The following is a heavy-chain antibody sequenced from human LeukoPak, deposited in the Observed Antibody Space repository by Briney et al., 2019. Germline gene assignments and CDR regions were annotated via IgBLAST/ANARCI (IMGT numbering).Heavy chain of an antibody. V-gene: IGHV1-18*01. J-gene: IGHJ6*03. D-gene: IGHD4-17*01. Sequence: ASVKVSCKASGYSFSNYGINWVRQAPGQGLQWMGWISAYNGNTNYAQKLQGRVTMTTDTSTSTAYMELRSLRSEDTAVYYCAKTTYGDYGDANYYYFYYMDVWGKGTTVTVSS. CDR3: AKTTYGDYGDANYYYFYYMDV. CDR2: ISAYNGNT. CDR1: GYSFSNYG.